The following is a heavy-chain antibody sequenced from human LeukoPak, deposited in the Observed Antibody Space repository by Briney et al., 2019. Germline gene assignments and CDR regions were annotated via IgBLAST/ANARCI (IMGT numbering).Heavy chain of an antibody. V-gene: IGHV3-48*01. CDR2: ISSSSSII. D-gene: IGHD3-9*01. CDR1: GFTFSSYS. J-gene: IGHJ4*02. CDR3: AREIYDILTGSPEAGLPDTFDY. Sequence: GGSLRLSCAASGFTFSSYSMNWVRQAPGKGLEWVSYISSSSSIIYYADSVKGRFTISRDNAKNSLYLQMNSLRAEDTAVYYCAREIYDILTGSPEAGLPDTFDYWGQGTLVTVSS.